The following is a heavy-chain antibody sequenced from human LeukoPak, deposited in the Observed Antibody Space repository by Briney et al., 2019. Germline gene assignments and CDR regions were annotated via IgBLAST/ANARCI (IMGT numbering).Heavy chain of an antibody. D-gene: IGHD3-22*01. J-gene: IGHJ6*03. Sequence: SETLSLTCTVSGGSISSYYWNWMRQPPGKGLEWIGNIYYSGSTNYNPSLKSRVTISVDTSKNQFSLKLSSVTAADTAVYYCTRGSIAYYYMDVWGKGTTVTISS. V-gene: IGHV4-59*01. CDR1: GGSISSYY. CDR3: TRGSIAYYYMDV. CDR2: IYYSGST.